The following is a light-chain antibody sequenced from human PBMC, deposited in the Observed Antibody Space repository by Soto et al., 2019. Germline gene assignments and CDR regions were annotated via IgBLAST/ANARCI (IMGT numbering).Light chain of an antibody. Sequence: EIVMTKSPATLSVSPGERATLSCRAGQGVTTNFAWYQQKSGQSPRLLIYDVSIRATGVPARFSATGSETDFTLTSSGLQSEDSAVYFCQQYNNWPFSFGQGTRLEIK. CDR2: DVS. V-gene: IGKV3-15*01. J-gene: IGKJ5*01. CDR1: QGVTTN. CDR3: QQYNNWPFS.